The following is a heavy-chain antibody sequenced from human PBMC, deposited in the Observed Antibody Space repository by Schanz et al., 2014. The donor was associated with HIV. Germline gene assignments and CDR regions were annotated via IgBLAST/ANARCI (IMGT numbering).Heavy chain of an antibody. CDR2: IKQDGSEK. J-gene: IGHJ6*02. D-gene: IGHD4-17*01. CDR3: ARDLTLGTTGYYYYGMDV. V-gene: IGHV3-7*01. CDR1: GFTLSSYW. Sequence: EVQLVESGGGLVQPGGSLRLSCAVSGFTLSSYWMNWVRQAPGKGLEWVANIKQDGSEKHYVDSVKGRFTISRDNAQNSLYLQMNSLRAEDTAVYYCARDLTLGTTGYYYYGMDVWGQGTTVTVSS.